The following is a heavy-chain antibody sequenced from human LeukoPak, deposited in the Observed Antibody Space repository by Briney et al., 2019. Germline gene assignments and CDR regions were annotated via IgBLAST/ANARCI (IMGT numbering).Heavy chain of an antibody. D-gene: IGHD3-22*01. CDR3: ARLVRRQITMIVVGGAAFDI. V-gene: IGHV4-39*01. CDR2: MYYSGSS. Sequence: NASETLSFTCNVSCGSISSSSYYWGWIRQTPGKGPEWIGSMYYSGSSYYDPSLKSRVTISVDTSKNQFSLKLSSVTAADTAVYYCARLVRRQITMIVVGGAAFDIWGQGTMVTVSS. J-gene: IGHJ3*02. CDR1: CGSISSSSYY.